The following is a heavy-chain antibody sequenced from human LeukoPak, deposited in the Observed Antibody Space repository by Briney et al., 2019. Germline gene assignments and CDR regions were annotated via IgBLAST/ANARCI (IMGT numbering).Heavy chain of an antibody. V-gene: IGHV3-48*01. CDR1: GFTFSTFS. CDR3: AKAHDDWNYVYFRH. J-gene: IGHJ1*01. CDR2: VSGSSSTI. D-gene: IGHD1-7*01. Sequence: PGGSLRLSCAASGFTFSTFSMNWVRQVPGKGLEWLSYVSGSSSTIYYADSVRGRFTTSRDNAKNSLYLQMNSLRAEDTAVYYCAKAHDDWNYVYFRHWGQGTLVTVSS.